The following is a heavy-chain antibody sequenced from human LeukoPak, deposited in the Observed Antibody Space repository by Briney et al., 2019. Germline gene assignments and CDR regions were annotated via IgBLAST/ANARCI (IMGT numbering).Heavy chain of an antibody. CDR2: ITGGSYTI. CDR3: ARDGDEYSYGYGDAFDI. Sequence: GGTLRLSCAASGFTFSSYSMNWVRQAPGKGLEWVSYITGGSYTIYYAQSVRGRFTISRDNAKNSLYLQMNSLRVEDTAVYYCARDGDEYSYGYGDAFDIWGQGTMVTVSS. J-gene: IGHJ3*02. D-gene: IGHD5-18*01. V-gene: IGHV3-48*01. CDR1: GFTFSSYS.